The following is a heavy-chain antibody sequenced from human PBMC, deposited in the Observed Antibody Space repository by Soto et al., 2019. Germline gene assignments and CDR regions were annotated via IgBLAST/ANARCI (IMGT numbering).Heavy chain of an antibody. J-gene: IGHJ4*02. CDR2: INPNSGGT. D-gene: IGHD3-16*01. CDR1: GYTFTGYY. CDR3: ARARKMITVPYHFDY. Sequence: CASVKVSCKASGYTFTGYYMHWVRQAPGQGLEWMGWINPNSGGTNYAQKFQGRVTMTRDTSISTAYMELSRLRSDDTAVYYCARARKMITVPYHFDYWGQGTLVPVS. V-gene: IGHV1-2*02.